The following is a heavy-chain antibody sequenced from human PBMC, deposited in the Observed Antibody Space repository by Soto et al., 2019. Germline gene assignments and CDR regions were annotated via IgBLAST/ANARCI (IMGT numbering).Heavy chain of an antibody. J-gene: IGHJ4*02. CDR1: GGTFSSYA. CDR3: AGTYYYDSSGYYQY. Sequence: SVEVSCKASGGTFSSYAISWVRQAPGQGLEWMGGIIPIFGTANYAQKFQGRVTITADKSTSTAYMELSSLRSEDTAVYYCAGTYYYDSSGYYQYWGQGTLVTVSS. CDR2: IIPIFGTA. D-gene: IGHD3-22*01. V-gene: IGHV1-69*06.